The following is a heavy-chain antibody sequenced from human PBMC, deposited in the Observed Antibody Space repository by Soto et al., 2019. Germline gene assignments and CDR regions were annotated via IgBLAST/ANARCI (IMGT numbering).Heavy chain of an antibody. CDR2: INPSGGST. Sequence: GASVKVSCKASGYTFTSYYMHWVRQAPGQGLEWMGIINPSGGSTSYAQKFQGRVTMTRDTSTSTVYMELSSLRSEDTAVYYCARGKESVVVVAATVFYWGQGTLVTVSS. D-gene: IGHD2-15*01. V-gene: IGHV1-46*01. CDR3: ARGKESVVVVAATVFY. CDR1: GYTFTSYY. J-gene: IGHJ4*02.